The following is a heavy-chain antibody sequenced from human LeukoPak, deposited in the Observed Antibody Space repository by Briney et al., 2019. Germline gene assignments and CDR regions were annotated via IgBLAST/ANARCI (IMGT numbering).Heavy chain of an antibody. CDR1: GGAFSSYA. D-gene: IGHD3-3*01. CDR3: ARVGSGDLWSGYYYYMDV. Sequence: GSSVKVSCKASGGAFSSYAISWVRQAPGQGLEWMGGIIPIFGTANYAQKFQGRVTITTDESTSTAYMELSSLRSEDTAVYYCARVGSGDLWSGYYYYMDVWGKGTTVTVSS. V-gene: IGHV1-69*05. J-gene: IGHJ6*03. CDR2: IIPIFGTA.